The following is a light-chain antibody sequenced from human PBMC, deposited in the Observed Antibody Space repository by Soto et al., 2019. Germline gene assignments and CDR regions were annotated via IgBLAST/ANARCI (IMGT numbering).Light chain of an antibody. CDR1: NSDVGGYDY. CDR3: SSFTGSTTWV. V-gene: IGLV2-14*03. Sequence: QSALTQPAFVSGSPGQSLTISCTGTNSDVGGYDYVSWYQQHPGKAPKLRIYDVTKRPSGVSNRFSGSKSGNTASLTISGLLTEDEADYYCSSFTGSTTWVFGGGTKLTVL. J-gene: IGLJ3*02. CDR2: DVT.